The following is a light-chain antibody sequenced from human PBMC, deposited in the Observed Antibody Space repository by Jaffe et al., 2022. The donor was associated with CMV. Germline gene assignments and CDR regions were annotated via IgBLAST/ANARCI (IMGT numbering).Light chain of an antibody. CDR3: QESYNTPYT. J-gene: IGKJ2*01. Sequence: DIQMTQSPSSLSASVGDRVTITCRASQSISNYLNWYQQQPGKAPKLLIYAASNLQSGVPSRFSGSGSGTDFTLTISSLQPEDSATYYCQESYNTPYTFGQGTKLEIK. CDR2: AAS. CDR1: QSISNY. V-gene: IGKV1-39*01.